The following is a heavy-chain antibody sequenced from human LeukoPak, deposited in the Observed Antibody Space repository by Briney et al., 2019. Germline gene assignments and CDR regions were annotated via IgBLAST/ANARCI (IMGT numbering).Heavy chain of an antibody. CDR1: GFTFSSYS. J-gene: IGHJ4*02. Sequence: PGGSLRLSCAASGFTFSSYSMNWVRQAPGKGLEWVSYISSSSSTIYYADSVKGRFTISRDNAKNSLYLQMNSLRDEDTAVYYCARDPGPSIQLWFGYFDYWGQGTLVTVSS. CDR3: ARDPGPSIQLWFGYFDY. D-gene: IGHD5-18*01. V-gene: IGHV3-48*02. CDR2: ISSSSSTI.